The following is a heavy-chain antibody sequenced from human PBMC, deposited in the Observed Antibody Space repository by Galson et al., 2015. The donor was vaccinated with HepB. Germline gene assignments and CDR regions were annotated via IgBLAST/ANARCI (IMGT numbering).Heavy chain of an antibody. D-gene: IGHD1-26*01. Sequence: SLRLSCAASGLIFSSYNMNWVRQAPGKGLEWVSSISSSSSYIQYADSVKGRFTISRDNAKNSLYLQMNSLRAEDTAVYYCARASGSYKYYFDYWAREPWSPSHQ. CDR1: GLIFSSYN. CDR2: ISSSSSYI. J-gene: IGHJ4*02. V-gene: IGHV3-21*01. CDR3: ARASGSYKYYFDY.